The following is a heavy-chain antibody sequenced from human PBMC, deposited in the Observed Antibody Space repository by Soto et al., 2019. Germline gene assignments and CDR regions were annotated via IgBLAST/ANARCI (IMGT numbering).Heavy chain of an antibody. Sequence: QLQLQESGPGLVKPSETLSLSCTVSGGSISTSRYYWGWIRQPPGKGLEWIGSIFYSGTTYYNPSLKSRVTISVDTSKNQFSLKLTSVTAAYTAVYYCARQVGPGCWYFDLWGRGTLVTVSS. J-gene: IGHJ2*01. CDR3: ARQVGPGCWYFDL. CDR1: GGSISTSRYY. CDR2: IFYSGTT. D-gene: IGHD3-10*01. V-gene: IGHV4-39*01.